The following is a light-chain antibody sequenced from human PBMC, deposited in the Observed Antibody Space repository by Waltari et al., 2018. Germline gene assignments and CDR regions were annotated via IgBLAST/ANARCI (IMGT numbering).Light chain of an antibody. CDR1: SGSVSSTSY. Sequence: QTVVTQEPSLSVSPGGTVTLTCALSSGSVSSTSYATWYRQTPGQGTRTLVDKGNSRAFGGPDRLAGSVLGNKAALTITGAQADDDSDYFCSMYMGSGIWVFGGGTQLTVL. CDR3: SMYMGSGIWV. V-gene: IGLV8-61*01. J-gene: IGLJ3*02. CDR2: KGN.